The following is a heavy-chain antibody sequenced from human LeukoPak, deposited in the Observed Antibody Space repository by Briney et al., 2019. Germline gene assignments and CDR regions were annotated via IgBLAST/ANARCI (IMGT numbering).Heavy chain of an antibody. CDR3: TAHGSFDF. CDR2: IKSKSAGETT. CDR1: VFTFSDAW. V-gene: IGHV3-15*01. J-gene: IGHJ4*02. Sequence: GGSLRLSCAASVFTFSDAWISGVRHAPGKGLEWVGRIKSKSAGETTDYAAPRKGRFTISRNKSKNTLSLQTKCLKRDYTAVYYCTAHGSFDFWGQGALVTVSS.